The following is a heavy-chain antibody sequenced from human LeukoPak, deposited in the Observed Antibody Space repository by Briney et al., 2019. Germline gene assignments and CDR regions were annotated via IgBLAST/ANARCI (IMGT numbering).Heavy chain of an antibody. V-gene: IGHV4-30-4*01. D-gene: IGHD5-12*01. CDR1: GVSISSGDYY. CDR3: ARESDIVATAEAFDI. CDR2: IYYSGST. J-gene: IGHJ3*02. Sequence: PSQTLSLTCTVSGVSISSGDYYWSWIRQPPGKGLKWIGYIYYSGSTYYNPSLKSRVTISVDTSKNQFSLKLSSVTAADTAVYYCARESDIVATAEAFDIWGQGTMVTVSS.